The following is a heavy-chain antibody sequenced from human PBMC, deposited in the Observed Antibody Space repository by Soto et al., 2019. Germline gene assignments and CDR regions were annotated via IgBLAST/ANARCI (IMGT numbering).Heavy chain of an antibody. Sequence: PSQTLSLTCAISGDSVSGNSVVWTWIRQSPSRGLEWLGRTYYRSKWYYEYAESVKSRITISPGTSKNHFSLQLNSVTPEDTAVYYCARGAELLWFGELGYYGMDVWGQGTTGTVSS. CDR2: TYYRSKWYY. D-gene: IGHD3-10*01. CDR3: ARGAELLWFGELGYYGMDV. CDR1: GDSVSGNSVV. J-gene: IGHJ6*02. V-gene: IGHV6-1*01.